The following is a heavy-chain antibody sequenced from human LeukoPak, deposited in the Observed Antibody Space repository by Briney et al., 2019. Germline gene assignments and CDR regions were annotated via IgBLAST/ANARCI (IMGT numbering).Heavy chain of an antibody. D-gene: IGHD4-17*01. CDR1: GFTFSSYS. Sequence: GGSLRLSCAASGFTFSSYSMNWVRQAPGKGREWVSYISASTGIIYYADSVKGRFTISRDTSKNTLYLQMNSLRVEDTAVYYCAKDRISTVTTLTLSYNWFDPWGQGTLVTVSS. J-gene: IGHJ5*02. V-gene: IGHV3-48*01. CDR3: AKDRISTVTTLTLSYNWFDP. CDR2: ISASTGII.